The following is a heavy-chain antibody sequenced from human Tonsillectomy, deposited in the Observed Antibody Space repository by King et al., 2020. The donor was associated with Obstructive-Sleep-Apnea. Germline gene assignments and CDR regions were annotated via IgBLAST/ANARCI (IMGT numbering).Heavy chain of an antibody. V-gene: IGHV6-1*01. D-gene: IGHD5-12*01. CDR3: ARDPGNSAYDSFDY. CDR1: GDSVSSDSAT. J-gene: IGHJ4*02. Sequence: VQLPQSGPGLVKPSQTLSLTCAISGDSVSSDSATWTWIRQSPSRGLQWLGRTYYRSNWSSDYAVSVKSRITIKADTSRNQFSLQLKSVTPEDTAVYYCARDPGNSAYDSFDYWGQGTLVTVSA. CDR2: TYYRSNWSS.